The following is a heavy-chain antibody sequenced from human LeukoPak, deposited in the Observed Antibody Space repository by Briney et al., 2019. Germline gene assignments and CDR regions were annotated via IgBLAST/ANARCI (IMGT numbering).Heavy chain of an antibody. Sequence: ASVKVSCKASGYTFTGYYMHWVRQAPGQGLEWMGWINPNSGGTNYAQKFQGRVTMTRDASISTAYMELSRLRSDDTAVCYCARSFYELSFDYWGQGTLVTVSS. V-gene: IGHV1-2*02. CDR1: GYTFTGYY. D-gene: IGHD5/OR15-5a*01. CDR3: ARSFYELSFDY. CDR2: INPNSGGT. J-gene: IGHJ4*02.